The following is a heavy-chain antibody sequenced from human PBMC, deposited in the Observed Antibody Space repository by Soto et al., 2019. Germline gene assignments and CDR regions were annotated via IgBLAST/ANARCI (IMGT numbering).Heavy chain of an antibody. CDR3: AIPSSSVPYYYYYGMDV. D-gene: IGHD6-6*01. Sequence: QVQLVQSGAEVKKPGSSVKVSCKASGGTFSSYAISWVRQAPGQGLEWMGGIIPIFGTANYAQKFQGRVTITADKSTSTAYMELSSLRSEDTAVYYCAIPSSSVPYYYYYGMDVWGQGTTVTVS. V-gene: IGHV1-69*06. J-gene: IGHJ6*02. CDR2: IIPIFGTA. CDR1: GGTFSSYA.